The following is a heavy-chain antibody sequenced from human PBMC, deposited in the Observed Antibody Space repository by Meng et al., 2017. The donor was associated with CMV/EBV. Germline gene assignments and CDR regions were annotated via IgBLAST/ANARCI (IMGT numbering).Heavy chain of an antibody. V-gene: IGHV1-2*02. CDR2: INPNSGGT. J-gene: IGHJ5*02. Sequence: ASVKVSCKASGYTFTGYYMHWVRQAPGQGLEWMGWINPNSGGTNYAQKFQGRVTMTRDTSISTAYMELSRLRSDDTAVYYCARGRMYSSSSWILHWFDPWGQGTLVTVSS. D-gene: IGHD6-6*01. CDR3: ARGRMYSSSSWILHWFDP. CDR1: GYTFTGYY.